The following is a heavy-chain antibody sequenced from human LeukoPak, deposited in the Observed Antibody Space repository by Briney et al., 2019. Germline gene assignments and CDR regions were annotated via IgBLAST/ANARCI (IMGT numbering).Heavy chain of an antibody. CDR1: GFTFSNAW. Sequence: GGSLRLSCAASGFTFSNAWMSWVRQAPGKGLEWVGRIKSKTDGGTTDYAAPVKGRFTISRDDSKNTLYLQMNSLKTEDTAVYYCTTDYSSWEDLFDYWGQGTLVTVSS. J-gene: IGHJ4*02. CDR2: IKSKTDGGTT. V-gene: IGHV3-15*01. CDR3: TTDYSSWEDLFDY. D-gene: IGHD6-13*01.